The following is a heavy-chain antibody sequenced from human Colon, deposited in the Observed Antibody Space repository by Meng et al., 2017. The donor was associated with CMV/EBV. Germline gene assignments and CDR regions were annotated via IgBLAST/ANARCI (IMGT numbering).Heavy chain of an antibody. J-gene: IGHJ4*02. CDR1: GFAFGTFA. Sequence: GGSLRLSCEASGFAFGTFAMSWARQAPGKGLEWVANIKDDGSKTQYAESLRGRFTISRDNAKSSLFLQINSLRPEDTAVFFCARVGVNKPFDYWGQGTLVTVSS. CDR3: ARVGVNKPFDY. V-gene: IGHV3-7*01. CDR2: IKDDGSKT. D-gene: IGHD1-26*01.